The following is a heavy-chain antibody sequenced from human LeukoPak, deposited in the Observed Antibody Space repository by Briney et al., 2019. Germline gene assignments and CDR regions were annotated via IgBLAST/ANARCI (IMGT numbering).Heavy chain of an antibody. CDR1: GFTFSSYW. J-gene: IGHJ4*02. CDR3: AREKQLLYRGSFDY. D-gene: IGHD2-2*02. CDR2: IKQDGSEK. V-gene: IGHV3-7*01. Sequence: PGGSLRLSCAASGFTFSSYWMNWVRQAPGKGLEWVANIKQDGSEKYYVDSVKGRFTISRDNAKNSLYLQMNSLRAEDTAVYYCAREKQLLYRGSFDYWGQGTLVTVSS.